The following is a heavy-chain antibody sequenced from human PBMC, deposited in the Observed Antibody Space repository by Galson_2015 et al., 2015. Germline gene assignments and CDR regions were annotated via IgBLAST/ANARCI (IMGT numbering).Heavy chain of an antibody. J-gene: IGHJ5*02. CDR3: ARDRSGRGWFDP. D-gene: IGHD2-15*01. CDR2: IYSGGST. CDR1: AFTVNTNY. V-gene: IGHV3-53*01. Sequence: LRLSCAASAFTVNTNYMTWVRQAPGKGLEWVSVIYSGGSTYYADSVKGRFTISRDNSKNTVYLQMNSLRAEDTAVYYCARDRSGRGWFDPRGQGTLVTVSS.